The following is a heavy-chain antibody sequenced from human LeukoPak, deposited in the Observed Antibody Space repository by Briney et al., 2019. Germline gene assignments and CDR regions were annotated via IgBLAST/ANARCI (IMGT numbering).Heavy chain of an antibody. CDR2: IKYDGSEK. CDR1: RFTFSGSW. D-gene: IGHD6-19*01. J-gene: IGHJ6*03. V-gene: IGHV3-7*01. CDR3: AREGVAGVQTYYYYYMDV. Sequence: GGSLRLSCAASRFTFSGSWMTWVRQAPGKGLEWVANIKYDGSEKYYVDSVKGRFTISRDNAKNSLFLQMNSLRAEDTAVYYCAREGVAGVQTYYYYYMDVWGKGTTVTVSS.